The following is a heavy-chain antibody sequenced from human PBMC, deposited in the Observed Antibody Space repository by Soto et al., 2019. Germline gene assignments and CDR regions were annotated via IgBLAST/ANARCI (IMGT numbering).Heavy chain of an antibody. V-gene: IGHV3-74*01. CDR1: GFTFSSYW. D-gene: IGHD2-15*01. J-gene: IGHJ3*02. CDR3: ARSYCSGGSCHFGAFDS. Sequence: EVQLVESGGGLVQPGGSLRLSCAASGFTFSSYWMHWVRQAPGKGLEWVSRVNSDGTSTNYADSVKGRFTISRDNAKNTLFLQMNSLRADDTAVYYCARSYCSGGSCHFGAFDSWGQGTMVTVSS. CDR2: VNSDGTST.